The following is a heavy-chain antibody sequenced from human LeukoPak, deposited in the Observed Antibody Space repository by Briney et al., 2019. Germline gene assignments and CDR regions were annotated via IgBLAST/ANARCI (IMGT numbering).Heavy chain of an antibody. CDR1: GFTFSSYG. V-gene: IGHV3-23*01. CDR2: ISGSGGST. Sequence: PGGSLRLSCAASGFTFSSYGMHWVRQAPGKGLEWVSAISGSGGSTYYTDSVMGRFTISSDNSKNTLYVQMNSLRAEDTAVYYCASSDGDYFPSHFLHWGQGTLVTVSS. D-gene: IGHD4-17*01. J-gene: IGHJ1*01. CDR3: ASSDGDYFPSHFLH.